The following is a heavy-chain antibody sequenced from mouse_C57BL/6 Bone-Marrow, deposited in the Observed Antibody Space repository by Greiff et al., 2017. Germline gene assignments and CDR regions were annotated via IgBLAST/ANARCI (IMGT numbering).Heavy chain of an antibody. V-gene: IGHV1-82*01. CDR3: ARRGNLLPLVFDV. CDR1: GYAFSSSW. CDR2: IYPGDGDT. Sequence: QVQLQQSGPELVKPGASVKISCKASGYAFSSSWMNWVKQRPGKGLEWIGRIYPGDGDTNYNGKFKGKATLTADKSSSTAYMQLSSLTSEDSAVYFCARRGNLLPLVFDVWGTGTTVTVSS. J-gene: IGHJ1*03. D-gene: IGHD1-1*01.